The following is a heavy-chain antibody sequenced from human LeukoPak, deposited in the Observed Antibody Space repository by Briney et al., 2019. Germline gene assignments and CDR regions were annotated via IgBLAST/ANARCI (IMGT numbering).Heavy chain of an antibody. CDR1: GFTFSSYA. D-gene: IGHD3-16*02. J-gene: IGHJ4*02. CDR3: AKGPVDDYVWGSYRYTPNY. Sequence: GGSLRLSCAASGFTFSSYAMSWVRQAPGKGLEWVSAISGSGGSTYYADSVKGRFTISRDDSKNTLYLQMNSLRAEDTAVYYCAKGPVDDYVWGSYRYTPNYWGQGTLVTVSS. CDR2: ISGSGGST. V-gene: IGHV3-23*01.